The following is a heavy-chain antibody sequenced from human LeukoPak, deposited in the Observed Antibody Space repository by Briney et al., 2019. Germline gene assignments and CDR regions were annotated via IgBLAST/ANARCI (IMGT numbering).Heavy chain of an antibody. CDR3: AKDSRRMARLITFGGGRPYYFDY. CDR1: GFTFNTYA. CDR2: ISDSGGSA. J-gene: IGHJ4*02. D-gene: IGHD3-16*01. Sequence: GGSLRLSCAASGFTFNTYAMSWVRQAPGKGLEWVSAISDSGGSAYYADSVKGRFTISRGNSKNTLYLQMNSLRAEDTAVYYCAKDSRRMARLITFGGGRPYYFDYWGQGTLVTVSS. V-gene: IGHV3-23*01.